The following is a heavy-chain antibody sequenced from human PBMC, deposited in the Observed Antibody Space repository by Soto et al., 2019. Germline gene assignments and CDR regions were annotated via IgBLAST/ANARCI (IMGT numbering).Heavy chain of an antibody. Sequence: PSETLSLTCTVSGGSISSYYWSWIRQPPGKGLEWIGYIYYSGSTNYNPSLKSRVTISVDTSKNQFSLKLSPVTAADTAVYYCARGGDNWNDGWYFDYWGQGTLVTVSS. V-gene: IGHV4-59*01. D-gene: IGHD1-1*01. J-gene: IGHJ4*02. CDR2: IYYSGST. CDR3: ARGGDNWNDGWYFDY. CDR1: GGSISSYY.